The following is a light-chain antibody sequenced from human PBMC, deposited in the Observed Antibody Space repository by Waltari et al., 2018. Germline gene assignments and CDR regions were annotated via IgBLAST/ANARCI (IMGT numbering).Light chain of an antibody. CDR2: KAS. V-gene: IGKV1-5*03. J-gene: IGKJ2*01. Sequence: DIQMTQSPSTLSASVGDRVTITCRASQSISSWLAWYQQKPGKAPKLLIYKASSLESGVPSMFSGSGSGTEFTLTISSLQPDDFATYYFQQYNSYSPYTFGQGTKLEIK. CDR1: QSISSW. CDR3: QQYNSYSPYT.